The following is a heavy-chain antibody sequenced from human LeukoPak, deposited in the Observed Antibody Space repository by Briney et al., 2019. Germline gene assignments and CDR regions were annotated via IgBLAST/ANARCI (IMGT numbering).Heavy chain of an antibody. J-gene: IGHJ4*02. D-gene: IGHD5-24*01. CDR3: ARETGWYFDY. CDR1: GFTFSSYW. CDR2: IKGDERST. Sequence: PGGSPRLSCAASGFTFSSYWLHWVRQAPGKGLVWVSRIKGDERSTNYADSVKGRLTISRDDAKNSLYLQMNSLRAEDTAVYYCARETGWYFDYWGQGTLVTVSS. V-gene: IGHV3-74*01.